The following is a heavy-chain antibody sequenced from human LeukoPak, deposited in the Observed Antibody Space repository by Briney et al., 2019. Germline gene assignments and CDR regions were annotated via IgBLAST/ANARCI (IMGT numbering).Heavy chain of an antibody. CDR3: AKARDSSGYRDAFDI. J-gene: IGHJ3*02. D-gene: IGHD3-22*01. Sequence: GGSLRLSCAASGFTFDDYAMHWVRQAPGKGLEWVSGISWNSGSIGYADSVKGRFTISRDNAKNSLYLQMNSLRAEDTALYYCAKARDSSGYRDAFDIWGQGTMVTVSS. CDR1: GFTFDDYA. V-gene: IGHV3-9*01. CDR2: ISWNSGSI.